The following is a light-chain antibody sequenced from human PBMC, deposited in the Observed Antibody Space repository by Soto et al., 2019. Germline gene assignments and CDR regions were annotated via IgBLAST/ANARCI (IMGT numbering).Light chain of an antibody. CDR1: QSVSSY. Sequence: EIVLTQSPATLSLSPGERATLSCRASQSVSSYLAWYQQKTGQAPRLLIYDASNMATGIPARFSGSGSGTEFTLTINSLGREDVAFYYCQQRSNWPQACTFGEGTKVDIK. V-gene: IGKV3-11*01. J-gene: IGKJ4*01. CDR2: DAS. CDR3: QQRSNWPQACT.